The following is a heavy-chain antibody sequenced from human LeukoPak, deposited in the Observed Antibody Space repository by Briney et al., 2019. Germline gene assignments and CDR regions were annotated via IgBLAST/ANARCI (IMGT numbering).Heavy chain of an antibody. CDR1: GFTFSSHA. CDR2: ISGSGDNR. CDR3: AKWIQLWSKAFDI. Sequence: GGSLRLSCAASGFTFSSHAMSWVRQAPGKGLEWVSSISGSGDNRNYADSVKGRFTISRDNSKNTLYLQMNSLRAEDTAVYYCAKWIQLWSKAFDIWGQGTMVTVSS. D-gene: IGHD5-18*01. V-gene: IGHV3-23*01. J-gene: IGHJ3*02.